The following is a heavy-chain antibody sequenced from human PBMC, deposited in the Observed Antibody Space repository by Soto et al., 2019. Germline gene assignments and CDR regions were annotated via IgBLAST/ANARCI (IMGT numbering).Heavy chain of an antibody. J-gene: IGHJ3*02. CDR3: AREPRYCRGGSCSITGDAYDI. CDR2: ISNRGDT. D-gene: IGHD2-15*01. CDR1: GFIVSDTY. V-gene: IGHV3-66*01. Sequence: EVQLVESGGGLVQPGGSLRLSCTASGFIVSDTYVNWVRQAPGKGLEWVSVISNRGDTHYADSVRGRFSLPRDISDNTLHLQMNNLRVEDTAVYYCAREPRYCRGGSCSITGDAYDIWGQGTMVTVSS.